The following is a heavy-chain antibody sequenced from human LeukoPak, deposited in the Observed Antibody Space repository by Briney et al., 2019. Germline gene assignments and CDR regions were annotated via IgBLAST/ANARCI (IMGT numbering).Heavy chain of an antibody. CDR2: ISSGSSTI. V-gene: IGHV3-48*02. J-gene: IGHJ4*02. D-gene: IGHD6-13*01. Sequence: GGSLRLSCAASGFTFSSYSLNWVRQAPGKGLEWVSYISSGSSTIYYADSVKGRFTISRDNAKNSLYLQVNSLRDEDTAVYYCARGRAGYYYDYWGQGNLVTVSS. CDR3: ARGRAGYYYDY. CDR1: GFTFSSYS.